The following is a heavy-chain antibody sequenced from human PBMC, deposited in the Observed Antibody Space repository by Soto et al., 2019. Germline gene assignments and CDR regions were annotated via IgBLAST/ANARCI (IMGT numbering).Heavy chain of an antibody. CDR3: ARDPLILRGFDY. CDR1: GGSISSGDYY. D-gene: IGHD4-17*01. V-gene: IGHV4-30-4*01. CDR2: IYYSGST. Sequence: TSETLSLTCTVSGGSISSGDYYWSWIRQPPGKGLEWIGYIYYSGSTYYNPSLKSRVTISVDTSKNQFSLKLSSVTAADTAVYYCARDPLILRGFDYWGQGTLVTVSS. J-gene: IGHJ4*02.